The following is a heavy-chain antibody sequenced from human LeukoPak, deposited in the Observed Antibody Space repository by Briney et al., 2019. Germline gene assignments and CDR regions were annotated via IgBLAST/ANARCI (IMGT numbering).Heavy chain of an antibody. V-gene: IGHV3-21*01. CDR1: GFTFSSYE. D-gene: IGHD3-10*01. CDR3: ASPRMIRGTITTPFDY. J-gene: IGHJ4*02. Sequence: GGSLRLSCAASGFTFSSYEMNWVRQAPGKGLEWVSSISSSGGHTFYSDSVKGRFTISRDNAKNSLYLQMNSLRAEDTAIYYCASPRMIRGTITTPFDYWGQGILVTVSS. CDR2: ISSSGGHT.